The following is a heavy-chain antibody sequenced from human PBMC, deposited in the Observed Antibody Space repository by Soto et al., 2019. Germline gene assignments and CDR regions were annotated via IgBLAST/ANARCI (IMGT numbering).Heavy chain of an antibody. J-gene: IGHJ4*02. V-gene: IGHV1-18*04. CDR3: VREYDVEIFGVVSFDY. CDR1: GYTFSKYA. Sequence: VASVKVSCKASGYTFSKYAINWVRQAPGQGLEWMGWISVDNDNTDYAQKFQGRVTMTTDTSTSTAYMELRSLRSDDTAVYYCVREYDVEIFGVVSFDYWGQGTLVTVSS. CDR2: ISVDNDNT. D-gene: IGHD3-3*01.